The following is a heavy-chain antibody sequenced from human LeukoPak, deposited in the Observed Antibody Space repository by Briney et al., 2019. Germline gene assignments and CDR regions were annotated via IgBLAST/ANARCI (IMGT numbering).Heavy chain of an antibody. Sequence: GGSLRLSCAASGFTFSRYAMHWVRQAPGKRLEWVAVISYDGSNKYYADSVKGRFTISRDNSKDTLYLQMNSLRAEDTAVYYCARGGANSRGAFDIWGQGTMVTVSS. V-gene: IGHV3-30*04. CDR3: ARGGANSRGAFDI. J-gene: IGHJ3*02. CDR1: GFTFSRYA. D-gene: IGHD1-26*01. CDR2: ISYDGSNK.